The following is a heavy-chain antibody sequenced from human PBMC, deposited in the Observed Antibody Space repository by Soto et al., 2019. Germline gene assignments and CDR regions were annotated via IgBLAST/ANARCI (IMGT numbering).Heavy chain of an antibody. Sequence: PSETLSLTCTVSGGSLNNYYWSWIRQPAGKGLEWIGRIYTVGSTNYNPSLKSRVTMSIDTSKNQFSLRLTSATAADTAVYYCARSPLTHSYAQFDSWGQGSLVTVSS. J-gene: IGHJ4*02. CDR1: GGSLNNYY. D-gene: IGHD3-16*01. CDR3: ARSPLTHSYAQFDS. V-gene: IGHV4-4*07. CDR2: IYTVGST.